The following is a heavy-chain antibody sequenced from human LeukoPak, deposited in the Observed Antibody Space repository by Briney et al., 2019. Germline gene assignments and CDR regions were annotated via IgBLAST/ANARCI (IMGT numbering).Heavy chain of an antibody. D-gene: IGHD3-22*01. CDR1: GFTFSSYE. V-gene: IGHV3-48*03. CDR2: INIGGTTT. J-gene: IGHJ4*02. CDR3: ARDPYDGSGHYDDLFDY. Sequence: PGGSLRLSCVASGFTFSSYEMNWVRQAPGRGLEGISYINIGGTTTYYADSVKGRFTISRDNAKKTLYLQMNRLRDEDTAVYYCARDPYDGSGHYDDLFDYWGQGTLVTVSS.